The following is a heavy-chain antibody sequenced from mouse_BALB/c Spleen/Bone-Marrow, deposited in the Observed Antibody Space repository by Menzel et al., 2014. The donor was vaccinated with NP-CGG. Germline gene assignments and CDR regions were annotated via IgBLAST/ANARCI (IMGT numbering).Heavy chain of an antibody. D-gene: IGHD2-1*01. V-gene: IGHV1S81*02. J-gene: IGHJ3*01. CDR2: INPSNGRT. CDR3: ASYYGNYAY. CDR1: GYTFTSYW. Sequence: QVQLQQSGAELVKPGASVKLSCKASGYTFTSYWMHWVKQRPGQGLEWIGEINPSNGRTNYNEKFKSKATLTVDKSSSTAYMQLSSLTSEDSAVYYCASYYGNYAYWGPGTLVTVSA.